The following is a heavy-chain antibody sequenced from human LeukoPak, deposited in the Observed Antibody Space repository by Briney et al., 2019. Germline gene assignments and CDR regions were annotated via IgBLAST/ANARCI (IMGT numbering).Heavy chain of an antibody. CDR2: ISAYNGNT. CDR3: AKEWSSGDYFDY. CDR1: GYTFTSYG. Sequence: ASVKVSCKASGYTFTSYGISWVRQAPGQGLEWMGWISAYNGNTNYAQKLQGRVTMTTDTSTSTAYMELRSLRSDDTAVYYCAKEWSSGDYFDYWGQGTLVTVSS. J-gene: IGHJ4*02. V-gene: IGHV1-18*01. D-gene: IGHD3-22*01.